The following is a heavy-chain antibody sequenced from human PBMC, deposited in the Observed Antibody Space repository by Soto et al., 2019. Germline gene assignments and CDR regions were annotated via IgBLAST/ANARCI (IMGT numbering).Heavy chain of an antibody. CDR3: ARWWSGSRQGFDP. CDR1: GCSISSGDYY. J-gene: IGHJ5*02. Sequence: QVQLQESGPGLVKPSQTLSLTCTVSGCSISSGDYYWSWIRQHPGKGLEWIGYIYYSGSTSYNPSLTSRVTISVDTSKNQFSLKLSSVTAADTAVYYCARWWSGSRQGFDPWGQGTLVTVSS. D-gene: IGHD3-3*01. CDR2: IYYSGST. V-gene: IGHV4-31*03.